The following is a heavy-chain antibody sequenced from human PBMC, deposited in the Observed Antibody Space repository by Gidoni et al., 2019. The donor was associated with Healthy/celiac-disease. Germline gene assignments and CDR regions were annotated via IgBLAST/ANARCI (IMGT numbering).Heavy chain of an antibody. Sequence: QVQLQESGPGLVKPSETLSLTCPVSGGSSSSYYWNWIRRPPGKGLEWIGYMYYSGSTNYNPSLKSRANISVDTSKNQFSLKLSSVTAADTAVYYCAIRQPLGFDYWGQGTLVTVSS. J-gene: IGHJ4*02. CDR1: GGSSSSYY. D-gene: IGHD5-18*01. V-gene: IGHV4-59*01. CDR2: MYYSGST. CDR3: AIRQPLGFDY.